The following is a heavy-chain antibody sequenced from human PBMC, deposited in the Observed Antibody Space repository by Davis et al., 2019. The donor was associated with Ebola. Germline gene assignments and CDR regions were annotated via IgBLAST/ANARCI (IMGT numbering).Heavy chain of an antibody. Sequence: SETLSLTCTVSGGPISSGDYYWSWIRQPPGKGLEWIGYIYYSGSTYYNPSLKSRVTISVDTSKNQFSLKLSSVTAADTAVYYCARDRGYYYGMDVWGQGTTVTVSS. V-gene: IGHV4-30-4*01. CDR1: GGPISSGDYY. CDR3: ARDRGYYYGMDV. CDR2: IYYSGST. J-gene: IGHJ6*02.